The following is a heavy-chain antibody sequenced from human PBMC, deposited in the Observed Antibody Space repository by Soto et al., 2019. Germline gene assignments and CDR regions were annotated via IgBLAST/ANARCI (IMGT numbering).Heavy chain of an antibody. D-gene: IGHD6-19*01. CDR3: ARGGYSSGWCYYYSMDV. Sequence: ASVKVSCKASGYTFTSYGISWVRQAPGQGLEWVGWISPYNGDTSYAQKLQGRVTMTTDTFTSTAYMELRSLISDDTAVYYCARGGYSSGWCYYYSMDVWGKGTTVTVSS. CDR2: ISPYNGDT. V-gene: IGHV1-18*01. J-gene: IGHJ6*03. CDR1: GYTFTSYG.